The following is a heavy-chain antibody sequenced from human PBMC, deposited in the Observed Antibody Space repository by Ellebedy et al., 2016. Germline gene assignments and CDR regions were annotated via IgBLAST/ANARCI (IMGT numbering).Heavy chain of an antibody. CDR2: IIIVLGTP. Sequence: SVKVSXKASRYTFTSYDINWVRQAPGQGPEWMGGIIIVLGTPIYAQKFQGRVTISADESASTAYMQLSSLRSDDTAVYYCARVQRLTWYFDLWGRGTLVTVSS. J-gene: IGHJ2*01. CDR3: ARVQRLTWYFDL. V-gene: IGHV1-69*13. CDR1: RYTFTSYD. D-gene: IGHD3-9*01.